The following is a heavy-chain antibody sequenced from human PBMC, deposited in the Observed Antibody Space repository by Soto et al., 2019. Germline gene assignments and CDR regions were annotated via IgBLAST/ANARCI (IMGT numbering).Heavy chain of an antibody. Sequence: EVQLVESGGGLVQPGGSLRLSCSASGFTFSSYAMHWVRQAPGKGLEYVSAISSNGGSTYYADSVKGRFTISRDNSKNTLYLQMSSLRAEDTAVYYCVKDPQTYCSGGSCPHPNDAFDIWGQGTMVTVSS. CDR2: ISSNGGST. J-gene: IGHJ3*02. CDR3: VKDPQTYCSGGSCPHPNDAFDI. V-gene: IGHV3-64D*06. D-gene: IGHD2-15*01. CDR1: GFTFSSYA.